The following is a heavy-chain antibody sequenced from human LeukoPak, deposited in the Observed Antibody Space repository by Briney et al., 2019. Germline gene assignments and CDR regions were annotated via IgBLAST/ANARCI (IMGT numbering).Heavy chain of an antibody. CDR3: AREAVVNWFDP. Sequence: ASVRVSCKASGYRFTSYGITWVRQAPGQGLEWMGWISGNNANTNYAQKLQGRVTMTTDTSTSTAYMELRSLRSDDTAVYYCAREAVVNWFDPWGQGTLVTVSS. CDR1: GYRFTSYG. CDR2: ISGNNANT. D-gene: IGHD4-23*01. J-gene: IGHJ5*02. V-gene: IGHV1-18*01.